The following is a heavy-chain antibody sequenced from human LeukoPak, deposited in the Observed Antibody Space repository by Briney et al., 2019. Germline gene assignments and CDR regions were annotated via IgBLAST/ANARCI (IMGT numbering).Heavy chain of an antibody. CDR1: GFTFSRYW. CDR3: VRVPIRWLQFDC. J-gene: IGHJ4*02. CDR2: IKQDGREK. D-gene: IGHD5-24*01. Sequence: GGSPRLSCAASGFTFSRYWMSWGGQAPGKGGGGEANIKQDGREKYYVDSVKGRFTISRDNAKNSLYLQMNRLRDEDTGVYYCVRVPIRWLQFDCWGQGALVTVS. V-gene: IGHV3-7*01.